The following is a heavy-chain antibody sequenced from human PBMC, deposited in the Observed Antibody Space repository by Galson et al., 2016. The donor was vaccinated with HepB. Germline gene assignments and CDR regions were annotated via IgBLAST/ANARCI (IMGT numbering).Heavy chain of an antibody. V-gene: IGHV3-43*01. D-gene: IGHD1-26*01. CDR2: ISSNGGTI. J-gene: IGHJ4*02. CDR3: AKASGGDYFFQY. CDR1: GFSFDDYA. Sequence: SLRLSCAASGFSFDDYAMHWVRQLPGKGLEWVSLISSNGGTIYYADSVKGRFTISRDNSKNSLYLQMDSLRPEDAAFYHCAKASGGDYFFQYWGQGSRVTVSS.